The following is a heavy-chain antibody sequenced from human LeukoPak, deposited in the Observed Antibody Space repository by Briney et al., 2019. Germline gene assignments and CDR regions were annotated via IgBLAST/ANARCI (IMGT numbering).Heavy chain of an antibody. J-gene: IGHJ4*02. CDR2: ISSNGGST. Sequence: GGSLRLSCAASGFTFSSYAMHWVRQAPGKGLEYVSAISSNGGSTYYANSVKGRFTISRDNSKNTLYLQMNSLRAEDTAVYYCANGVFYYDFWSGYYTGMGPFDYWGQGTLVTVSS. V-gene: IGHV3-64*01. D-gene: IGHD3-3*01. CDR3: ANGVFYYDFWSGYYTGMGPFDY. CDR1: GFTFSSYA.